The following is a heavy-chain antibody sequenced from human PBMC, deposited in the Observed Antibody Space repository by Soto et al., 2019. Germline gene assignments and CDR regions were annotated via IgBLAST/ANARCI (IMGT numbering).Heavy chain of an antibody. J-gene: IGHJ5*02. CDR2: IYVTGAV. CDR1: GAALNSGNYY. D-gene: IGHD3-3*01. V-gene: IGHV4-31*03. Sequence: SETLSLTCSVSGAALNSGNYYWSWIRQVPGKGLEWIGHIYVTGAVDYNPSLRDRITISQDTSERQFSLNLRLVTAADTAVYYCARITIDTNNYKWLDTWGQSTLVTVSS. CDR3: ARITIDTNNYKWLDT.